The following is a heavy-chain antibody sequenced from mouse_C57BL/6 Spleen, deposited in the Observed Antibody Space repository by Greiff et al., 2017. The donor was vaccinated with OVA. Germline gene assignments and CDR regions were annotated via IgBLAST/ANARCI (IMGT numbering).Heavy chain of an antibody. Sequence: QVTLKESGPGILQPSQTLSLTCSFSGFSLSTFGMGVGWIRQPSGTGLEWLAHIWWDDDKYYHPALKSRLTISKDTSNNQVFLKSANVDTADTATYYCARMGYEGGYFDVWGTGTTVTVSS. CDR1: GFSLSTFGMG. D-gene: IGHD2-3*01. J-gene: IGHJ1*03. CDR3: ARMGYEGGYFDV. V-gene: IGHV8-8*01. CDR2: IWWDDDK.